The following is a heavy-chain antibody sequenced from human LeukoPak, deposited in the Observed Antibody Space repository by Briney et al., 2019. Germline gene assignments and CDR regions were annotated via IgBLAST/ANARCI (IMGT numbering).Heavy chain of an antibody. Sequence: PSETLSLTCDVSGASISSDNWWNWVRQPPGKGLEWIGEIYHSGRTNYNPSLKSRVTMSVDKSKYQFSLKLSSVTAADTAVYFCTRRSPPFPNSFDPWGQGTLVIVSS. V-gene: IGHV4-4*02. D-gene: IGHD2-21*01. CDR3: TRRSPPFPNSFDP. CDR1: GASISSDNW. CDR2: IYHSGRT. J-gene: IGHJ5*02.